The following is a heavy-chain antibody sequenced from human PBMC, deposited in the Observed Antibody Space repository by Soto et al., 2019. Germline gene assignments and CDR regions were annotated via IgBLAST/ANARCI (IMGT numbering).Heavy chain of an antibody. CDR1: GDSVSDNSAA. D-gene: IGHD3-16*01. CDR3: ARDFPYYVSRDGYLYY. J-gene: IGHJ4*02. Sequence: PSQTIPLTCAISGDSVSDNSAAWNWIRQSPSRGLEWLGRTYYRSKWYNDYAVSVKSRITVNPDTSKNQFSLHLNSVTPEDTAVYYRARDFPYYVSRDGYLYYCVQAPLVTGSA. CDR2: TYYRSKWYN. V-gene: IGHV6-1*01.